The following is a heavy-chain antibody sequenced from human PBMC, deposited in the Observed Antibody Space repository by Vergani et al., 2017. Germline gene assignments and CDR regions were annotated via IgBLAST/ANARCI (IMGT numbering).Heavy chain of an antibody. CDR3: ARQRPKYCTNGVCNSGWFDP. CDR1: GGSFSDYY. Sequence: QVQLQEWGAGLLKTSETLSLTCGVSGGSFSDYYWSWIRQAPGMGLEWIGEVNHGGSTNYNPSLKSRLTISVDTSKNQFSLKLSSVNAADTAVYYCARQRPKYCTNGVCNSGWFDPWGQGTLVTVSS. J-gene: IGHJ5*02. D-gene: IGHD2-8*01. CDR2: VNHGGST. V-gene: IGHV4-34*09.